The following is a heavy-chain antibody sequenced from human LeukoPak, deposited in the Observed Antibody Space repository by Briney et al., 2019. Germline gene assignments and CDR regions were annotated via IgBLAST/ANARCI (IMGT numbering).Heavy chain of an antibody. Sequence: ASVKVSCKASGYTFAGYYIHWVRQAPGQGLEWMGCIDPDSGGTKSAQKFQGRLTMTRDTSISTAYMELSRLRSYDTAVYYCAREFYDSSGIKYAFDTWGQGTMITVSS. CDR1: GYTFAGYY. J-gene: IGHJ3*02. CDR2: IDPDSGGT. CDR3: AREFYDSSGIKYAFDT. D-gene: IGHD3-22*01. V-gene: IGHV1-2*02.